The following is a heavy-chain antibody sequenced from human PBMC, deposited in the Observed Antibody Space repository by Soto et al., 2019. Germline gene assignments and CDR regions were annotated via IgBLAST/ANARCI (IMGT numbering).Heavy chain of an antibody. Sequence: QLQLQESGPGLVKPSETLSLTCSVSGGSIRSSSYYWGWIRQPPGRGLEWIGNIDYSGSTYYNPSLKSRVTISVDTPKNQFSLKVSSVTAADTAVYYCAKTLGHPNYYYYYGMDVWGQGTTVTVSS. CDR2: IDYSGST. V-gene: IGHV4-39*01. CDR3: AKTLGHPNYYYYYGMDV. J-gene: IGHJ6*02. CDR1: GGSIRSSSYY.